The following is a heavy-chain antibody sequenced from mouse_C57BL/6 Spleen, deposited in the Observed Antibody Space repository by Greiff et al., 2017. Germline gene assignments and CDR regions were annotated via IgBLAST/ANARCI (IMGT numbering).Heavy chain of an antibody. D-gene: IGHD2-10*01. J-gene: IGHJ1*03. CDR3: APYYGRNWYFDV. V-gene: IGHV1-22*01. CDR1: GYTFTDYN. CDR2: INPNNGGT. Sequence: VQLQQSGPELVKPGASVKMSCKASGYTFTDYNMHWVKQSHGKSLEWIGYINPNNGGTSYNQKFKGKATLTVNKSSSTAYMELRSLTSEDSAVYYCAPYYGRNWYFDVWGTGTTVTVSS.